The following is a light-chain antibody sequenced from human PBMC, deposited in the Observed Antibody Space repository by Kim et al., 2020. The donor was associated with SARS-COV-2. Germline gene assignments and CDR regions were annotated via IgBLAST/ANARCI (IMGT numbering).Light chain of an antibody. CDR2: YVS. Sequence: SPGERGTLSCRASQRVTSTYLAWYQQRPGQAPRLLISYVSSRATGIPDRFSGNGSGTDFTLTISRLEPEDFVMYYCQQYGDSPKTFGQGTKVDIK. CDR1: QRVTSTY. V-gene: IGKV3-20*01. J-gene: IGKJ1*01. CDR3: QQYGDSPKT.